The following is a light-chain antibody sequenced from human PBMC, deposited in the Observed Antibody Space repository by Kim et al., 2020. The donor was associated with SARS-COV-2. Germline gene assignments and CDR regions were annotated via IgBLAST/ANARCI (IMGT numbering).Light chain of an antibody. CDR2: GAS. CDR3: QQGHVFPLT. J-gene: IGKJ4*01. V-gene: IGKV1-12*01. CDR1: KGINNW. Sequence: ASVVDRGTSTCRASKGINNWLVLYQHKPGKAPNVLIYGASTSQSGVPSRCSGSGSGTEFTLTISSLQPEDFATYYCQQGHVFPLTFGGGTKVDIK.